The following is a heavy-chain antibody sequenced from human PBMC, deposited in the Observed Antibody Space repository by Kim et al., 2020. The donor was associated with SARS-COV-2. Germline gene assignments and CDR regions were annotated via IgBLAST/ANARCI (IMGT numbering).Heavy chain of an antibody. CDR3: AKRIAAAGYY. CDR2: ST. V-gene: IGHV3-23*01. Sequence: STYYADSVKGRFNISRDNAKNTLYLQMNSLRAEDTAVYYCAKRIAAAGYYWGQGTLVTVSS. D-gene: IGHD6-13*01. J-gene: IGHJ4*02.